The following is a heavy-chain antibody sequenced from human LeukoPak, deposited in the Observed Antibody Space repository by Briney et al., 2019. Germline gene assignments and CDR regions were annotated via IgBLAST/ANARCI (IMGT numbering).Heavy chain of an antibody. V-gene: IGHV1-2*02. CDR1: GYTFTGYY. CDR3: AREGYSYGMVYSYYGMDV. D-gene: IGHD5-18*01. Sequence: ASVKLSCKASGYTFTGYYMHCAREALGQGLEWIGWINPNSGCTNYAQKIQGRVTMTRDTSISTAYMELSRLRSDDTAVYYCAREGYSYGMVYSYYGMDVWGQGTTVTVSS. J-gene: IGHJ6*02. CDR2: INPNSGCT.